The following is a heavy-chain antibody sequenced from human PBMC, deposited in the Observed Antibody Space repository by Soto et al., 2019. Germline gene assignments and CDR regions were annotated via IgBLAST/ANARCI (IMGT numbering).Heavy chain of an antibody. J-gene: IGHJ6*02. CDR1: GFTFSSYA. V-gene: IGHV3-23*01. Sequence: PGGSLRLSCAASGFTFSSYAMSWVRQAPGKGLEWVSAISGSGGSTYYADSVKGRFTISRDNSKNTLYLQMNSLRAEDTAVYYCAKSLDYDFWSGKGGYGMDVWGQGTTVTVSS. CDR3: AKSLDYDFWSGKGGYGMDV. D-gene: IGHD3-3*01. CDR2: ISGSGGST.